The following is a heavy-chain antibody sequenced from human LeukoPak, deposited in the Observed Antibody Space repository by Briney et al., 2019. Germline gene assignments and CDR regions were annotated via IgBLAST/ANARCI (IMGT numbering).Heavy chain of an antibody. V-gene: IGHV1-2*02. J-gene: IGHJ6*02. CDR1: GYTFTGYY. CDR2: INPNSGGT. D-gene: IGHD2-15*01. Sequence: ASVKVSCTASGYTFTGYYMHWVRQAPGQGLEWMGWINPNSGGTNYAQKFQGRVTMTRDTSISTAYMELSRLRSDDTAVYYCARARSKTYCSGGSCKDFAYYYGMDVWGQGTTVTVSS. CDR3: ARARSKTYCSGGSCKDFAYYYGMDV.